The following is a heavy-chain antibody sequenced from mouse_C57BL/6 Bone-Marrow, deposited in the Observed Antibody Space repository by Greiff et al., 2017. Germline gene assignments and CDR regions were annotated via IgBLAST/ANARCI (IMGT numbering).Heavy chain of an antibody. CDR2: IDPSDSET. Sequence: VQLQQPGAELVRPGSSVKLSCKASGYTFTSYWMHWVKQRPIQGLEWIGNIDPSDSETHYNQKFKDKATVTVNKSSSTAYMLLSSLTSEDAAVYYCARFTTVVPFDYWGQGTTLTVSS. D-gene: IGHD1-1*01. CDR1: GYTFTSYW. V-gene: IGHV1-52*01. J-gene: IGHJ2*01. CDR3: ARFTTVVPFDY.